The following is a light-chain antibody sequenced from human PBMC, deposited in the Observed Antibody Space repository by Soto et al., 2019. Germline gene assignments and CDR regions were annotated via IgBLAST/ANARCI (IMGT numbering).Light chain of an antibody. V-gene: IGLV1-40*01. CDR2: GNT. Sequence: QSELTQPPSVSGAPGQRVTISCTGSSSNIGAGYDVHWYQQLPGTAPKLLIYGNTNRPSGVPDRFSGSKSGTSASLAITGLQAEDEADYYCQSHDTSLSGYVFGTGTKLTVL. CDR1: SSNIGAGYD. J-gene: IGLJ1*01. CDR3: QSHDTSLSGYV.